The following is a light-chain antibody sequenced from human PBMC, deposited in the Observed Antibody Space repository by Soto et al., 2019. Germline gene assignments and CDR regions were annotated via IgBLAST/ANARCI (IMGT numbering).Light chain of an antibody. J-gene: IGLJ3*02. CDR3: SAWDDSLNGPV. V-gene: IGLV1-44*01. CDR1: SSNIGINL. CDR2: SNN. Sequence: QSVLTQPPSTSGTPGQRVTISCSGASSNIGINLVNWYQQLPGTAPKLVIYSNNLRPSGVPDRFSGSKSGTSASLAISGLQSDDEADYYCSAWDDSLNGPVFGGGTKVTVL.